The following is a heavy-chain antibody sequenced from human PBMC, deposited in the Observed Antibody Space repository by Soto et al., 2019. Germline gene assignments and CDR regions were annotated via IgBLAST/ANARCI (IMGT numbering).Heavy chain of an antibody. CDR1: GGSFSGYY. J-gene: IGHJ5*02. CDR3: ARVGCKPVAGTEPCLVWFDP. CDR2: INDSGYT. D-gene: IGHD6-19*01. Sequence: SETLSLTFAVYGGSFSGYYWSWIRQSPGKGLEWIGEINDSGYTNYNASLRSRVTISVDPSKNQFSLNMTSVTAADTAVYYCARVGCKPVAGTEPCLVWFDPWGQGTLVTVSS. V-gene: IGHV4-34*01.